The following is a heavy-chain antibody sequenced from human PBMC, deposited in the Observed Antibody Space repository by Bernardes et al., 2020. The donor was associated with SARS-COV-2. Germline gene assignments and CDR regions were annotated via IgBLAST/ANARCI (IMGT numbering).Heavy chain of an antibody. CDR1: GFDFSDYW. V-gene: IGHV3-7*03. J-gene: IGHJ4*02. CDR2: IKRDGSET. CDR3: AKFGIFGVVIDY. Sequence: GGSLRLSCAGSGFDFSDYWMAWVRQAPGKGLEWVANIKRDGSETYYVDSVKGRFTISRDNAKNLVFLQMNSLRAEDTAVYYCAKFGIFGVVIDYWGQGTLVTVSS. D-gene: IGHD3-3*01.